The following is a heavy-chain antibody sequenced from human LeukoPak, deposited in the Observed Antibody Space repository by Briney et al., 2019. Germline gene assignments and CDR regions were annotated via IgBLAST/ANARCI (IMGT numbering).Heavy chain of an antibody. Sequence: SVKVSCKASGGTFSSYAISWVRQAPGQGLEWMGGIIPIFGTANYAQKFQGRVTITTDESTSTAYMELSSLRSEDTAVYYCASTVVVTAWEEYYFDYWGQGTLVSVSS. V-gene: IGHV1-69*05. CDR3: ASTVVVTAWEEYYFDY. J-gene: IGHJ4*02. CDR1: GGTFSSYA. CDR2: IIPIFGTA. D-gene: IGHD2-21*02.